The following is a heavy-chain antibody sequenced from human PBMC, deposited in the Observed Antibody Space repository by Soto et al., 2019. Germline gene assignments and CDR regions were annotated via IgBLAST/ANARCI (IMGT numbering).Heavy chain of an antibody. Sequence: QVQLVQSGAEVKKPGASVKVSCKASGYTFSSYGISWVRQAPGQGLEWMGWISGYNGNTDYAQSLQGRVTMTTDTFTKTAYMELRSLRSDDTAVYYCARARGQWLVTTEYDCWGQGTLVTVSS. J-gene: IGHJ4*02. CDR1: GYTFSSYG. D-gene: IGHD6-19*01. CDR2: ISGYNGNT. V-gene: IGHV1-18*01. CDR3: ARARGQWLVTTEYDC.